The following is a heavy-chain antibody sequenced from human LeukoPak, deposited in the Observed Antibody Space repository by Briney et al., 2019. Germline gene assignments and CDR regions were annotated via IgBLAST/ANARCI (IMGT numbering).Heavy chain of an antibody. J-gene: IGHJ4*02. D-gene: IGHD3-3*01. V-gene: IGHV3-23*01. CDR1: GFTFSSYA. CDR2: ISGSGGST. CDR3: AKNYYDFWSGYDY. Sequence: PGGSLRLSCAASGFTFSSYAMSWVRQAPGKGLEWVSAISGSGGSTYYADSVKGRFTISRDNSKNTPYLQMNSLRAEDTAVYYCAKNYYDFWSGYDYWGQGTLVTVSS.